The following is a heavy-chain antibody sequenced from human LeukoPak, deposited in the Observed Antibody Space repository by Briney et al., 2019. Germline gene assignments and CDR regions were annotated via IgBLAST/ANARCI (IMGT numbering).Heavy chain of an antibody. J-gene: IGHJ4*02. Sequence: GGTLRLSCAASGFTFSSYSMNWVRQAPGKRLEWVSSISSSSSYIYYADSVKGRFTISRDNAKNSLYLQMNSLRAEDTAVYYCARDQYHYYDSSGPDYWGQGTLVTVSS. CDR2: ISSSSSYI. CDR1: GFTFSSYS. CDR3: ARDQYHYYDSSGPDY. D-gene: IGHD3-22*01. V-gene: IGHV3-21*01.